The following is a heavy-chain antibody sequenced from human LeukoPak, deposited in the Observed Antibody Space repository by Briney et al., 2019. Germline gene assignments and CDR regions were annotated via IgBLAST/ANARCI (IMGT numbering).Heavy chain of an antibody. CDR3: ARDSGYYGSWSVRGVDAFDT. D-gene: IGHD3-10*01. J-gene: IGHJ3*02. CDR2: ISASGVST. Sequence: KTGGSLRLSCAASGFTFSRYGMSWVRQAPGKGLEWVSAISASGVSTYYADSVKGRFTISRDNAKNSLFLELNSLRPEDTALYYCARDSGYYGSWSVRGVDAFDTWGQGTMVTVSS. V-gene: IGHV3-23*01. CDR1: GFTFSRYG.